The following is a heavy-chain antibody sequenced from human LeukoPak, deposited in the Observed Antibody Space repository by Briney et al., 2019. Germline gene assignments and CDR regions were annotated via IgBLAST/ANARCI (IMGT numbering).Heavy chain of an antibody. V-gene: IGHV3-30-3*01. D-gene: IGHD5-12*01. Sequence: GGSLRLSCAASGFTLSSYAMHWVRQAPGKGLEWVAVISYDGSNKYYADSVKGRFTISRDNSKNTLYLQMNSLRAEDTAVYYCARGGYGLDYWGQGTLVTVSS. CDR3: ARGGYGLDY. CDR1: GFTLSSYA. CDR2: ISYDGSNK. J-gene: IGHJ4*02.